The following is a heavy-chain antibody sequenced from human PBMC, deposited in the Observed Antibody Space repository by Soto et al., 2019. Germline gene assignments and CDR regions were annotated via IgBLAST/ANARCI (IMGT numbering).Heavy chain of an antibody. CDR3: AAGPYSSSWYFYYYYGMDV. J-gene: IGHJ6*02. CDR2: IVVGSGNT. D-gene: IGHD6-13*01. CDR1: GFTFTSSA. Sequence: VKVSCKASGFTFTSSAVQWVRQARGQRLEWIGWIVVGSGNTNYAQKFQERVTITRDMSTSTAYMELSSLRSEDTAVYYCAAGPYSSSWYFYYYYGMDVWGQGTTVTVS. V-gene: IGHV1-58*01.